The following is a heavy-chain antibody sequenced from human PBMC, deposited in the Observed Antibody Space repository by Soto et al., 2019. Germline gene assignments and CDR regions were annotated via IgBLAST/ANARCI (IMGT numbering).Heavy chain of an antibody. V-gene: IGHV4-59*01. CDR1: GGPISGSY. J-gene: IGHJ4*02. Sequence: SETLSLTCSVSGGPISGSYWSWIRQSPGKGLEWLGYVYYTGSTNYSPSLRSRVSISVDTSKNEFSLRLSSVTAADTAVYFCARSVAVPGEHIDYWGQGTKVTVYS. CDR3: ARSVAVPGEHIDY. D-gene: IGHD6-19*01. CDR2: VYYTGST.